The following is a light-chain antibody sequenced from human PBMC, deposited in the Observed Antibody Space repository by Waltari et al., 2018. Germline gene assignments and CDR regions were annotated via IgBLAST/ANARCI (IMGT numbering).Light chain of an antibody. CDR3: CTYTGGYTWV. Sequence: QSALTQPRSVSGSPGQSVTISCTGTSGDIGDHDRVSWYQQPPGTAPKLMIYDVSKRRSGVPDRVSGSKSGYTASLTISGLQPDDEADYYCCTYTGGYTWVFGGGTKLTVL. J-gene: IGLJ3*02. V-gene: IGLV2-11*01. CDR2: DVS. CDR1: SGDIGDHDR.